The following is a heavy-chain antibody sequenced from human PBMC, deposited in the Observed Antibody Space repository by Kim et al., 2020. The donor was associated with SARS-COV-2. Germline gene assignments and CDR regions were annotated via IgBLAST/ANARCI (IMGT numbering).Heavy chain of an antibody. CDR2: DGGSG. CDR3: TSIFEY. V-gene: IGHV3-74*01. D-gene: IGHD3-3*02. J-gene: IGHJ4*02. Sequence: DGGSGSYEGSVKGRFTSCRDNAKSMVYLQMNSLRVDDTAIYYCTSIFEYWGQGALVTVSS.